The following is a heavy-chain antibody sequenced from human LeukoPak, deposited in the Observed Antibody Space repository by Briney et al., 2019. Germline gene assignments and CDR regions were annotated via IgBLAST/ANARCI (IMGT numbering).Heavy chain of an antibody. D-gene: IGHD4-17*01. Sequence: GGSLRLSCAASGFTVSSNYMSWVRQAPGKGLEWVAVISYDGSNKYYADSVKGRFTISRDNSKNTLYLQMNSLRAEDTAVYYCARGYGDEYYLDYWGQGTLVTVSS. CDR3: ARGYGDEYYLDY. CDR2: ISYDGSNK. V-gene: IGHV3-30-3*01. CDR1: GFTVSSNY. J-gene: IGHJ4*02.